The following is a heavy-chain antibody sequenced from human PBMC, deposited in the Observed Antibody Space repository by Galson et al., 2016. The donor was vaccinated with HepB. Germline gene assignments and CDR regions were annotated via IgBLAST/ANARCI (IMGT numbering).Heavy chain of an antibody. CDR3: ARGADSGYDLGDY. CDR1: GYTFTYYY. J-gene: IGHJ4*02. D-gene: IGHD5-12*01. Sequence: VKVSCMASGYTFTYYYMHWVRQAPGQGLEWMGIINPSGGTTTYAPKFQGSVTMTRDTSTSTVYMELSSLRSADTAVYYCARGADSGYDLGDYWGQGTLVTVSS. V-gene: IGHV1-46*01. CDR2: INPSGGTT.